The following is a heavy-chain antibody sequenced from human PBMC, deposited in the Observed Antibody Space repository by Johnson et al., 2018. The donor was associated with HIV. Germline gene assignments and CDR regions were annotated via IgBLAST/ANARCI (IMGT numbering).Heavy chain of an antibody. D-gene: IGHD3-3*01. V-gene: IGHV3-30*18. CDR3: AKHRYVQMGSLRAQDMAVYYGVRDDGSDYEAFDI. Sequence: QVQLVESGGGVVQPGRSLRLSCAASGFTFSNNAMDWVRQAPGKGLEWVAVISNDGSKKYYVDSVKGRFTISRYNAKNSLYLQMNSLRAEDTDGYYCAKHRYVQMGSLRAQDMAVYYGVRDDGSDYEAFDILGQGTMVTVSS. J-gene: IGHJ3*02. CDR2: ISNDGSKK. CDR1: GFTFSNNA.